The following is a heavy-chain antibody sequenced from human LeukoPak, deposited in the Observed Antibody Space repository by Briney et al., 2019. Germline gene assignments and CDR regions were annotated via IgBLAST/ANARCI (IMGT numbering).Heavy chain of an antibody. CDR2: TNPNSGGT. D-gene: IGHD2-21*01. V-gene: IGHV1-2*02. Sequence: ASVKVSCKTSGYTFTDYYMHWVRQAPGQGLEWMGWTNPNSGGTSSAQKFQGRVTMTRDTSITTVYMEVSWLTSDDTAIYYCARADRLHGGPYLIGPWGQGTLVTVSS. CDR3: ARADRLHGGPYLIGP. J-gene: IGHJ5*02. CDR1: GYTFTDYY.